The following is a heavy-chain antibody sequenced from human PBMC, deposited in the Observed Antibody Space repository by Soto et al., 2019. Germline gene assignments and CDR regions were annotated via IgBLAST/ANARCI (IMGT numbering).Heavy chain of an antibody. Sequence: SLRLYCAAYGFTFSSYAMSWVRQAPGKGLEWVSAISGSGGSTYYADSVKGRFTISRDNSKNTLYLQMNSLRAEDTAVYYCAKDPDYSGKYYFDYWGQGTLVTVSS. V-gene: IGHV3-23*01. CDR3: AKDPDYSGKYYFDY. J-gene: IGHJ4*02. CDR1: GFTFSSYA. D-gene: IGHD2-15*01. CDR2: ISGSGGST.